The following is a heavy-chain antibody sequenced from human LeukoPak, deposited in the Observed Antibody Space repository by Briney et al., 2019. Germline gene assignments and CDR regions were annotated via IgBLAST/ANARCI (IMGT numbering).Heavy chain of an antibody. Sequence: GGSLRLSCTASGFTFSTFAMGWVRQAPGKGLQWVSGISGSGDTTYYADSVKGRFAISRDNSENTLYLQMNRLRDEDTAVYYCAKSLRFLEWLNYWGQGTLVTVSS. V-gene: IGHV3-23*01. CDR1: GFTFSTFA. CDR2: ISGSGDTT. CDR3: AKSLRFLEWLNY. J-gene: IGHJ4*02. D-gene: IGHD3-3*01.